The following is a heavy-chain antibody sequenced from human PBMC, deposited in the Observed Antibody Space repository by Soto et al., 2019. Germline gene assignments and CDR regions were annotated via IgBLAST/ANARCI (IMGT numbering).Heavy chain of an antibody. V-gene: IGHV3-23*01. CDR2: ISDSGAGT. CDR3: AKTTYDDLRWPYRHYFFDY. CDR1: GFTFSNYA. Sequence: EVQLLESGGGLIQPGGSLRLSCAASGFTFSNYAMSWVRQAPGKGLEWVSSISDSGAGTYYADFVKGRFTISRDNDKNMLYLQLNSMRAEDTAVFYCAKTTYDDLRWPYRHYFFDYWGQGTLVTVSS. J-gene: IGHJ4*02. D-gene: IGHD3-16*02.